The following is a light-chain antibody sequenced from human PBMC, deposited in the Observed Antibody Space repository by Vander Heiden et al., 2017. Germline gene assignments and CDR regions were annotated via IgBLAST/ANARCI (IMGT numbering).Light chain of an antibody. Sequence: SYVLTQPPPVPVAPGQTARITCGGNNIRSKGVYWYQQKPGQAPVLVVDDGGDRPSGIPERFSGSNSENTATLTISRVEAGDEADYYCQVWDSSSDHVVFGGGTKVTVL. J-gene: IGLJ2*01. CDR1: NIRSKG. CDR2: DGG. V-gene: IGLV3-21*02. CDR3: QVWDSSSDHVV.